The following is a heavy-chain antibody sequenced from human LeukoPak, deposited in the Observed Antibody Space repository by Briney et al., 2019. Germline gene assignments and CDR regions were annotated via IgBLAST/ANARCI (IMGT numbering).Heavy chain of an antibody. Sequence: GGSLRLSCAASGFTFSSYAMSRVRQAPGEGLEWVSRISVNGVTTYYADSVKGRFTVSRDNSRNTLFLQMNSLRAEDTAVYYCAKEVFGEYYDGFDYWGQGTLVTVSS. CDR1: GFTFSSYA. V-gene: IGHV3-23*01. CDR3: AKEVFGEYYDGFDY. J-gene: IGHJ4*02. CDR2: ISVNGVTT. D-gene: IGHD3-10*02.